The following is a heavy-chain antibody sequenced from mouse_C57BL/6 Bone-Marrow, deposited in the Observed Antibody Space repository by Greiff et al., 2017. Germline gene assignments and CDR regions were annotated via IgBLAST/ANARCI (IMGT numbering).Heavy chain of an antibody. CDR1: GFSLTSYG. CDR3: ARGMMVTTGAWFAY. D-gene: IGHD2-3*01. J-gene: IGHJ3*01. Sequence: VQLVESGPGLVQPSQSLSITCTVSGFSLTSYGVHWVRQSPGKGLEWLGVIWGGGSTDYNASFISSLSISKDNSKSQVFFKMNSLQADDTAIYCCARGMMVTTGAWFAYWGQGTLVTVSA. V-gene: IGHV2-2*01. CDR2: IWGGGST.